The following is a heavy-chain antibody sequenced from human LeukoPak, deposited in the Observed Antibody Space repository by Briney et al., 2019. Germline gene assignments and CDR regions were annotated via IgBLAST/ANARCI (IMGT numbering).Heavy chain of an antibody. Sequence: GGSLRLSCAASGFTVNNNYMSWVRQAPGKGLEWVSIIHSGDTTYYADSVKGRFTISRDNSKNTLYLQMNSLRAEDTAVYYCAKENGYDSSGYYPRLDYWGQGTLVTVSS. CDR3: AKENGYDSSGYYPRLDY. D-gene: IGHD3-22*01. CDR1: GFTVNNNY. CDR2: IHSGDTT. J-gene: IGHJ4*02. V-gene: IGHV3-66*01.